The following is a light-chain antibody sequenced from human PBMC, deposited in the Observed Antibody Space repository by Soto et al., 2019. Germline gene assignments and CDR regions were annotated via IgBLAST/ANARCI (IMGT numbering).Light chain of an antibody. CDR1: QSIGSW. CDR3: QQYNSFVYT. CDR2: KAS. V-gene: IGKV1-5*03. Sequence: DIQMTQSPSTLSASVGDRVTITCRASQSIGSWLAWYQQKSGKAPKLLIYKASSLESGVPSRFSGSGSGTEFTLTISSLQPDDFATYYCQQYNSFVYTFGQGTKLEIK. J-gene: IGKJ2*01.